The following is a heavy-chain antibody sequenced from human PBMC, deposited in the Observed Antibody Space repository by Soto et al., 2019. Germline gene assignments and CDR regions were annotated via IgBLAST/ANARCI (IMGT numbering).Heavy chain of an antibody. D-gene: IGHD3-10*01. V-gene: IGHV3-7*01. CDR1: GLTLSTYG. CDR3: ARDRPYYYGSYPV. Sequence: EVQLVESGGGLVQPGGSLRLSCAASGLTLSTYGLSWVRQAPGKGLEWVAKIRQDGGEKYYVDSVKGRFTISRDNAKNSLYLQMNSLRAEDTAVYYCARDRPYYYGSYPVWGQGTTVTVSS. CDR2: IRQDGGEK. J-gene: IGHJ6*02.